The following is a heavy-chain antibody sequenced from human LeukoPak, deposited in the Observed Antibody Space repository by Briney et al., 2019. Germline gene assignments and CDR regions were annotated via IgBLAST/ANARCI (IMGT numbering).Heavy chain of an antibody. Sequence: PGGSLRLSCAASGFTFSSYIMNWVRQAPGKGLEWVSSISSSSSYIYYADSVKGRFTISRDNAKNSLYLQMNSLRAEDTAVYYCARGPPMVRELDYWGQGTLVTVSS. V-gene: IGHV3-21*01. CDR1: GFTFSSYI. CDR2: ISSSSSYI. CDR3: ARGPPMVRELDY. J-gene: IGHJ4*02. D-gene: IGHD3-10*01.